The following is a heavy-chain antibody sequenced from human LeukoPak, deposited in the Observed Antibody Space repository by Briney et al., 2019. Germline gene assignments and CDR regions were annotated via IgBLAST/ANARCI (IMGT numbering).Heavy chain of an antibody. CDR3: ARPRSHYYDSSGYYFDY. V-gene: IGHV3-30-3*01. D-gene: IGHD3-22*01. Sequence: PGGSLRLSCAASGFTFSSYAMHWVRQAPGKGLEWVAVISYDGSNKYYADPVKGRFTISRDNSKNTLYLQMNSLRAEDTAVYYCARPRSHYYDSSGYYFDYWGQGTLVTVSS. J-gene: IGHJ4*02. CDR1: GFTFSSYA. CDR2: ISYDGSNK.